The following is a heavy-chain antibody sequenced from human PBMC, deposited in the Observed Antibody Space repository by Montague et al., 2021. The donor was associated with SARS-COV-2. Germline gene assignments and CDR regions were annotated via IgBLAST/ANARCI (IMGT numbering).Heavy chain of an antibody. CDR1: GFTFSSYW. D-gene: IGHD2-15*01. V-gene: IGHV3-7*01. CDR3: ARLVVVAATPY. CDR2: IKQDGSEK. Sequence: SLRLSCAASGFTFSSYWMSWVRQAPGKGLEWVANIKQDGSEKYYLDSVKGRFTISRDNAKNSLSLQMNGLRAEDTAVYYCARLVVVAATPYWGQGTLVTVSS. J-gene: IGHJ4*02.